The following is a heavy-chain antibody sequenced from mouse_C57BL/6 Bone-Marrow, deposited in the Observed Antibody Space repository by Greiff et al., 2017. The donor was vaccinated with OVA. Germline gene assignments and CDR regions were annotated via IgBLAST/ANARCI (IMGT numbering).Heavy chain of an antibody. Sequence: LVESGAELARPGASVKLSCKASGYTFTSYGISWVKQRTGQGLEWIGEIYPRSGNTYYNEKFKGKATLTADKSSSTAYMELRSLTSEDSAVYFCARSPYYYGSYWYFDVWGTGTTVTVSS. CDR1: GYTFTSYG. CDR3: ARSPYYYGSYWYFDV. V-gene: IGHV1-81*01. J-gene: IGHJ1*03. CDR2: IYPRSGNT. D-gene: IGHD1-1*01.